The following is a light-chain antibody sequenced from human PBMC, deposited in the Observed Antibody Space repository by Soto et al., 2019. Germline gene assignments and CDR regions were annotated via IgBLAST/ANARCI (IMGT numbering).Light chain of an antibody. CDR3: SSYTSSSTVI. CDR2: DVR. CDR1: SSDVGGYNF. Sequence: QSALTQPASVSGSPGQSITISCTGTSSDVGGYNFVSWYQQHPGKAPKFIIYDVRNRPSGVSNRFSGSRSGNTASLTISGLQAVDEADYYCSSYTSSSTVIFGGGTQLTVL. J-gene: IGLJ2*01. V-gene: IGLV2-14*03.